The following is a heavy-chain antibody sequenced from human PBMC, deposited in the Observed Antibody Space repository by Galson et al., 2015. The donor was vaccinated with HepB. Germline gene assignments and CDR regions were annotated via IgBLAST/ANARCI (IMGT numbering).Heavy chain of an antibody. J-gene: IGHJ4*02. CDR1: GGTFSCYA. CDR2: IIPIFGTA. V-gene: IGHV1-69*13. D-gene: IGHD1-26*01. CDR3: ARSPGGGSSYFDY. Sequence: SVKVSCKASGGTFSCYAISWVRQAPGQGLEWMGGIIPIFGTANYAQKFQGRVTITADESTSTAYMELSSLRSEDTAVYYCARSPGGGSSYFDYWGQGTLVTVSS.